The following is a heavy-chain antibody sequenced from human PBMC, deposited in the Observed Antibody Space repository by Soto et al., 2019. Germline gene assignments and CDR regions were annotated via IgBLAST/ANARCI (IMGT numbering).Heavy chain of an antibody. CDR3: AKEGRQWLSRNYIDS. J-gene: IGHJ4*02. D-gene: IGHD6-19*01. Sequence: GGSLRLSCAASGFTFSTHGFHWVRQGPGKGLEWVAVISYDGRNKYYADSVKGRFTTSRDNSKNTLYLQMNSLRNEDTAVYYCAKEGRQWLSRNYIDSWGQGILVTVSS. CDR2: ISYDGRNK. CDR1: GFTFSTHG. V-gene: IGHV3-30*18.